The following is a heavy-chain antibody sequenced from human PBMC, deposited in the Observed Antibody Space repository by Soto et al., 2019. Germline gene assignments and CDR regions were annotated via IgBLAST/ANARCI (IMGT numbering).Heavy chain of an antibody. V-gene: IGHV4-61*01. CDR2: IYYGGST. CDR3: AREGIAALFDY. CDR1: GGSVSSGSYY. J-gene: IGHJ4*02. Sequence: SETLSLTCTVSGGSVSSGSYYWSWIRQPPGKGLEWIGDIYYGGSTNYNPSLKSRVTISVDTSKNQFSLKLGSVTAADTAVYYCAREGIAALFDYRDQGTMVTVSS. D-gene: IGHD6-6*01.